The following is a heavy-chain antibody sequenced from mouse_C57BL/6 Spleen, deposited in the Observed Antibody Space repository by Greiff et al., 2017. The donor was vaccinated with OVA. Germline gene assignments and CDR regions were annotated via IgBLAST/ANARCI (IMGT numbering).Heavy chain of an antibody. V-gene: IGHV1-82*01. CDR1: GYAFSSSW. CDR3: ARSYGYDEAWFAY. Sequence: QVQLQQSGPELVKPGASVKISCKASGYAFSSSWMNWVKQRPGKGLEWIGRIYPGDGDTNYNGKFKGKATLTADKSSSTAYMQLSSLTSEDSAVYFCARSYGYDEAWFAYWGQGTLVTVSA. CDR2: IYPGDGDT. D-gene: IGHD2-2*01. J-gene: IGHJ3*01.